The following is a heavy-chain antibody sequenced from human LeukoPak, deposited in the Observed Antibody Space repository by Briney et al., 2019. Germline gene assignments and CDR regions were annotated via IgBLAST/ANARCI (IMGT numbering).Heavy chain of an antibody. D-gene: IGHD3-10*01. CDR2: ISSSGSTI. CDR3: AKRMSRGSGSYYTGQFDY. CDR1: GFTFSDYY. Sequence: GGSLRLSCAASGFTFSDYYMSWIRQAPGKGLEWVSYISSSGSTIYYAASVKGRFTISRDNAKNSLYLQMNSLRADDTALYYCAKRMSRGSGSYYTGQFDYWGQGTLVTVSS. V-gene: IGHV3-11*01. J-gene: IGHJ4*02.